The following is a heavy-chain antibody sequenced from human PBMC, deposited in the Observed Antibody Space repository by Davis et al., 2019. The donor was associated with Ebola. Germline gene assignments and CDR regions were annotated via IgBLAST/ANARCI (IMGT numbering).Heavy chain of an antibody. CDR2: IKQDGSEK. D-gene: IGHD4-23*01. Sequence: GGSLRLSCAASGFTFSSYWMSWVRQAPGKGLEWVANIKQDGSEKQYVDSVKGRFTISRDNAKNSLYLQMSSVRADDTAMYYCARDLVYGGNAFFDYWGQGTPVSVSS. V-gene: IGHV3-7*03. CDR1: GFTFSSYW. J-gene: IGHJ4*02. CDR3: ARDLVYGGNAFFDY.